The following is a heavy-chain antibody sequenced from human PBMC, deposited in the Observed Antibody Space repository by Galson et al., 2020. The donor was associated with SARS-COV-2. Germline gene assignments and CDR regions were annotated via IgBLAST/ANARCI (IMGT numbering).Heavy chain of an antibody. V-gene: IGHV3-30*04. D-gene: IGHD1-26*01. CDR2: ISYDGSNK. CDR3: ARDSPVGGSYSFDC. Sequence: GESLKISCAASGFTFSSSAMHWVRQAPGKGLEWVAVISYDGSNKYYADSVKGQFTISRDNSKNTLFLHMNSLRAEDTAVYYCARDSPVGGSYSFDCWGQGTLVTVSS. J-gene: IGHJ4*01. CDR1: GFTFSSSA.